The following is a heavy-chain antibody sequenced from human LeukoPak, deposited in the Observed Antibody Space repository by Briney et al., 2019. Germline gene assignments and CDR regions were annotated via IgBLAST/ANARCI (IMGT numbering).Heavy chain of an antibody. CDR2: IYYSGST. CDR3: ARGMTTVTTRWFDP. D-gene: IGHD4-11*01. V-gene: IGHV4-59*01. Sequence: SETLSLTSTVSGGSISSYYWTWIRQPPGKGLEWIGYIYYSGSTNYNPSLKSRVTISIDTSKNQFSLRLSSVTAADTAVYYCARGMTTVTTRWFDPWGQGTLVTVSS. CDR1: GGSISSYY. J-gene: IGHJ5*02.